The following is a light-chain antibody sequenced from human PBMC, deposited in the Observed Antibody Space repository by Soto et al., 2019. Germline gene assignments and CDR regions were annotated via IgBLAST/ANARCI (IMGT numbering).Light chain of an antibody. CDR3: QQLDSYPRT. CDR1: QGIDSY. Sequence: DIQLTQSPSFLSASVGDRVTITCRASQGIDSYLAWYQQKPGKAPKLLIYAASTLQSGVPSRFSGSGSGTESTLTIYSLQPEDYATYYCQQLDSYPRTFGPGTKVDIK. CDR2: AAS. J-gene: IGKJ3*01. V-gene: IGKV1-9*01.